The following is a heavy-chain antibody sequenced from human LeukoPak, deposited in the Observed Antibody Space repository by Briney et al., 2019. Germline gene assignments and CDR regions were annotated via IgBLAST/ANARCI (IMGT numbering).Heavy chain of an antibody. CDR1: GFTFRSHW. D-gene: IGHD6-13*01. CDR3: ARVAAAGRGIDF. V-gene: IGHV3-7*01. Sequence: GGSLRPSCAASGFTFRSHWMNWVRQAPGKGLEWVANIRQDVNEKYYVDSVKGRFTISRDNAKNSLFLQMNSLRAEDTAVYYCARVAAAGRGIDFWGQGTLVTVSS. J-gene: IGHJ4*02. CDR2: IRQDVNEK.